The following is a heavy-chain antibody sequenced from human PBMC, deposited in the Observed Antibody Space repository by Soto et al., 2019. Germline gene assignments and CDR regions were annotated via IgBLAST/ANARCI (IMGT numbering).Heavy chain of an antibody. D-gene: IGHD3-16*01. CDR1: GFTFSNYG. Sequence: QEHLVESGGGVVQPERSLRLSCVASGFTFSNYGMHWVRQVPGKGLEWVSLISRDGSKQFYTDSVKCRITISRDNAKNLLSLQMINLRVEDTAVYYCVRDDDGGPNAFDIWGQGTMVTVSS. V-gene: IGHV3-30*19. J-gene: IGHJ3*02. CDR2: ISRDGSKQ. CDR3: VRDDDGGPNAFDI.